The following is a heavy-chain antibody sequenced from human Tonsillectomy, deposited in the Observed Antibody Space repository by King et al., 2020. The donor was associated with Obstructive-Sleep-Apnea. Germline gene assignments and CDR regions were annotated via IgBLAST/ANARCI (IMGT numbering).Heavy chain of an antibody. Sequence: PLVESGGGLVQPGGSLRLSCAASGFTVSSNYMSWVRQAPGKGLEWVSVIYSGGSTYYADSVKGRFTISRHNSKNTLYLQMNSLRAEDTAVYYCARASGSYAEAFDIWGQGTMVTVSS. CDR1: GFTVSSNY. V-gene: IGHV3-53*04. CDR2: IYSGGST. J-gene: IGHJ3*02. D-gene: IGHD1-26*01. CDR3: ARASGSYAEAFDI.